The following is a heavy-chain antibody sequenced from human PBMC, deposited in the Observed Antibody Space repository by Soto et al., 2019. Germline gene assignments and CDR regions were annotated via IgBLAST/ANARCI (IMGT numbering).Heavy chain of an antibody. CDR3: ARGIFGVVIHFGMDV. CDR1: GFTFSSYS. V-gene: IGHV3-21*01. Sequence: GGSLRLSCAASGFTFSSYSMNWVRQAPGKGLEWVSSISSSSSYIYYADSVKGRFTISRDNAKDSLYLQMNSPRAEDTAVFYCARGIFGVVIHFGMDVWGQGTTVTVSS. D-gene: IGHD3-3*01. CDR2: ISSSSSYI. J-gene: IGHJ6*02.